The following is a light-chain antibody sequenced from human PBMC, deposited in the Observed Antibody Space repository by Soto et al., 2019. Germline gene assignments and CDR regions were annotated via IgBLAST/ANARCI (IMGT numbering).Light chain of an antibody. CDR2: DAS. Sequence: EIVLTQSPDTLSLSPGERATLSCRASQSVGSSLAWYQQKPGQAPRLLIYDASNRATGIPARFSGSGSGKELTLNISSLEPEDFAVYYCQQRSNWPPEVTFGPGTKVDIK. CDR3: QQRSNWPPEVT. V-gene: IGKV3-11*01. J-gene: IGKJ3*01. CDR1: QSVGSS.